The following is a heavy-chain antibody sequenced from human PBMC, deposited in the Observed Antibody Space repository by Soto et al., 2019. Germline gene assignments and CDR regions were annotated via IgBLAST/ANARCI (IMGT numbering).Heavy chain of an antibody. Sequence: EVQLLESGGGLVQPGGSLRLSCADSGFTFSSYAMSWVRQAPGKGLEWVSAISGSGGRTYYADSVKGRFTISRDNSKNTQYQQMNSLRAEDTAVYYCAKRRSRIAAAVCYMDVWGKGTTVTVSS. CDR2: ISGSGGRT. D-gene: IGHD6-13*01. CDR3: AKRRSRIAAAVCYMDV. CDR1: GFTFSSYA. V-gene: IGHV3-23*01. J-gene: IGHJ6*03.